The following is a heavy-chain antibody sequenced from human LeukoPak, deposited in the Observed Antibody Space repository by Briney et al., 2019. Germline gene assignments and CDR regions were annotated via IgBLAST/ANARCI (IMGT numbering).Heavy chain of an antibody. CDR3: ARDKIVGATYFDY. J-gene: IGHJ4*02. V-gene: IGHV3-7*01. Sequence: GGSLRLSCAASGFTFSSYWMSWVRQAPGKGLEWVANIKQHGSEKYYVDSVKGRFTISRDNAKNSRYLQMNSLRAEDTAVHYCARDKIVGATYFDYWGQGTLVTVSS. CDR1: GFTFSSYW. CDR2: IKQHGSEK. D-gene: IGHD1-26*01.